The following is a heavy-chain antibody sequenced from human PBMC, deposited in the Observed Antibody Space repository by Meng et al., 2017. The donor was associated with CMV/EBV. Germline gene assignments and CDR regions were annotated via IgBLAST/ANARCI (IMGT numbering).Heavy chain of an antibody. Sequence: SVKVSCKASGGTFSSYAISWVRQAPGQGLEWMGGIIPILGIANYAQKFQGRVTITADKSTSTAYMDLRSLRSEDTAVYYCASGGCRDGYKREDWGQGTLVTVSS. V-gene: IGHV1-69*10. CDR3: ASGGCRDGYKRED. CDR1: GGTFSSYA. D-gene: IGHD5-24*01. CDR2: IIPILGIA. J-gene: IGHJ4*02.